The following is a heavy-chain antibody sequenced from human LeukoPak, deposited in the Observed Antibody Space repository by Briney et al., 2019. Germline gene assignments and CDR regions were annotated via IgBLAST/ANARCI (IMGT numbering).Heavy chain of an antibody. CDR1: GFNFSYYA. D-gene: IGHD2-8*02. Sequence: GGSLRLSCTASGFNFSYYAMHWVRQAPGKGLAWVALIWFDGSNEYYEDSVKGQFTISRDNSKDTVFLQMNSLTVDDTAVYYCARDLVGANYFDYWGQGTLVTVSS. CDR2: IWFDGSNE. J-gene: IGHJ4*02. V-gene: IGHV3-33*01. CDR3: ARDLVGANYFDY.